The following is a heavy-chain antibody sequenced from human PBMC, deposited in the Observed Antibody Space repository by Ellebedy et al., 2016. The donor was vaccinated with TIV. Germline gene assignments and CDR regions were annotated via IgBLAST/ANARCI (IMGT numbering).Heavy chain of an antibody. J-gene: IGHJ4*02. CDR3: ARGDEVWLGDY. D-gene: IGHD6-19*01. CDR2: INPNSCGT. CDR1: GYTFTGYY. Sequence: AASVMVSCKASGYTFTGYYMHWVRQAPGQGLEWMGWINPNSCGTNYAQKFQGRVTMTRDTSISTAYMELSRLRSDDTAVYYCARGDEVWLGDYWGQGTLVTVSS. V-gene: IGHV1-2*02.